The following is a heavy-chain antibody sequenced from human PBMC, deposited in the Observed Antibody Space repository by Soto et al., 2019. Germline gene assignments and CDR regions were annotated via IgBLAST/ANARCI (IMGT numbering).Heavy chain of an antibody. CDR1: GFTFSGSA. D-gene: IGHD2-2*01. CDR3: TRQGDIVVVPEFDY. V-gene: IGHV3-73*01. J-gene: IGHJ4*02. CDR2: IRSKANSYAT. Sequence: PGGSLRLSCAASGFTFSGSAMHWVRQASGKGLEWVGRIRSKANSYATAYAASVKGRFTISRDDSKNTAYLQMNSLKTEDTAVYYCTRQGDIVVVPEFDYWGQGTLVTVSS.